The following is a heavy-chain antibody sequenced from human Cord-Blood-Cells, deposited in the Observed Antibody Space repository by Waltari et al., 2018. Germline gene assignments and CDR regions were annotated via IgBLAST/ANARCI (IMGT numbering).Heavy chain of an antibody. CDR2: IYSGGST. D-gene: IGHD3-22*01. V-gene: IGHV3-53*01. J-gene: IGHJ4*02. Sequence: EVQLVASGGGLIQPGGYLRPACQASGFTVSSNSIAGVVQAPGKGLEWVSVIYSGGSTYYADSVKGRFTISRDNSKNTLYLQMNSLRAEDTAVYYCARGDYDSSGYYFDYWGQGTLVTVSS. CDR3: ARGDYDSSGYYFDY. CDR1: GFTVSSNS.